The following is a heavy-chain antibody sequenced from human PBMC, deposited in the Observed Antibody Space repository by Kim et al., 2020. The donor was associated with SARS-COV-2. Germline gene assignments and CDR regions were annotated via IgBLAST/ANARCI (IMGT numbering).Heavy chain of an antibody. CDR3: ARYYFASWGYSYFDY. Sequence: SETLSLTCAVSGASITNGDYYWGWIRQFPGKGLEWIGYMHYTGTTSYNLSLRSRPTISLDASKNQFSLRLSSVTAADTAVYYCARYYFASWGYSYFDYWG. CDR2: MHYTGTT. CDR1: GASITNGDYY. D-gene: IGHD3-10*01. V-gene: IGHV4-31*11. J-gene: IGHJ4*01.